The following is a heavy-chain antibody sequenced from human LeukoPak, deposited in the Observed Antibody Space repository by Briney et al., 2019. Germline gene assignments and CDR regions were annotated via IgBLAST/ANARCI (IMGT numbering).Heavy chain of an antibody. CDR2: FYSGDTT. CDR1: GFTVSSTY. Sequence: GGSLRLSCAASGFTVSSTYMSWVRQAPGKGLEWVSVFYSGDTTYYANSVKGRFTISRDSSKNMLYLQMNSLRAEDTAVYYCARRLLTGYYEFWGQGTLVTVSS. J-gene: IGHJ4*02. CDR3: ARRLLTGYYEF. D-gene: IGHD3-9*01. V-gene: IGHV3-66*01.